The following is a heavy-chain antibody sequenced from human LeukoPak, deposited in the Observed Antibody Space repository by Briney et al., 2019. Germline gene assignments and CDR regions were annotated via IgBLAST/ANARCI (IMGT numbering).Heavy chain of an antibody. J-gene: IGHJ4*02. D-gene: IGHD3-10*01. CDR2: IYYSGST. CDR3: ARVRKGITMVRGVFDS. Sequence: PSETLSLTCTVSGGSISSSSYSWGWIRQPPGKGLEWIGSIYYSGSTSYNPSLKSRVTISVDTSKNQFSLKLNSVTAADTAVYYCARVRKGITMVRGVFDSWGQGTLVTVSS. CDR1: GGSISSSSYS. V-gene: IGHV4-39*07.